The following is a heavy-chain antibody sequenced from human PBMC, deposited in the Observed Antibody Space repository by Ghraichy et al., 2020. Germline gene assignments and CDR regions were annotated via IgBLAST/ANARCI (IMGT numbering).Heavy chain of an antibody. J-gene: IGHJ3*02. Sequence: SETLSLTCTVSGYSISSGYYWGWIRQPPGKGLEWIGSIYHSGSTYYNPSLKSRVTISVDTSKNQFSLKLSSVTAADTAVYYCARVTTVTTRRIEAFDIWGQGTMVTVSS. CDR1: GYSISSGYY. V-gene: IGHV4-38-2*02. D-gene: IGHD4-17*01. CDR2: IYHSGST. CDR3: ARVTTVTTRRIEAFDI.